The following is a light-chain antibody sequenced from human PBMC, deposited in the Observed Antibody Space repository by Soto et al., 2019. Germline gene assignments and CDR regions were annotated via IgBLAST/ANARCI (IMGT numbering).Light chain of an antibody. J-gene: IGKJ2*01. Sequence: DIQMTQSPSDMSASVGDRVTITCRASQGISNYLAWFQQKPGEVPKRLLYAASTLEDGVPSRFSGSGSGTEFTLTISSLKPEYSATYYCLQHKSLPYTFCQGTRLEIK. V-gene: IGKV1-17*03. CDR3: LQHKSLPYT. CDR1: QGISNY. CDR2: AAS.